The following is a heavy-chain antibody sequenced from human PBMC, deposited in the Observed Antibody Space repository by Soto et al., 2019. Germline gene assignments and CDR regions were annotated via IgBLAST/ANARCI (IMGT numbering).Heavy chain of an antibody. V-gene: IGHV3-23*01. J-gene: IGHJ4*02. Sequence: GGSLRLSCAASGFTFSSYAMSWVRQAPGKGLEWVSAISGSGGSTYYADSVKGRFTISRDNSKNTLYLQMNSLRAEDTAVYYCAKAPSGGQGFLSRNHLHSSSWYNFYFDYWGQGTLVTVSS. D-gene: IGHD6-13*01. CDR2: ISGSGGST. CDR1: GFTFSSYA. CDR3: AKAPSGGQGFLSRNHLHSSSWYNFYFDY.